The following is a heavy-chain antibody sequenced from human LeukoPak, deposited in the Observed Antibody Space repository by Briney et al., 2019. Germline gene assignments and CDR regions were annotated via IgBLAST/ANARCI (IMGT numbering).Heavy chain of an antibody. CDR3: ARDGTAAESPQIDY. CDR2: IYYSGST. V-gene: IGHV4-39*07. Sequence: PSETLSLTCTVSGGSISSSAYYWGWIRQSPGKGLEWIGTIYYSGSTYYNPSLKSRVTISVDTSKNQFSLKLSSVTAADTAVYYCARDGTAAESPQIDYWGQGTLVTVSS. D-gene: IGHD6-13*01. CDR1: GGSISSSAYY. J-gene: IGHJ4*02.